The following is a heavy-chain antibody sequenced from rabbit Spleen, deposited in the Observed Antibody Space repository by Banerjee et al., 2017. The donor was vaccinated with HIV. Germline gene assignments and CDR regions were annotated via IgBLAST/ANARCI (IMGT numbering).Heavy chain of an antibody. CDR3: ARNDAGYPGYGYAIDL. Sequence: QEQLKESGGDLVKPGASLKLTCTASGFSLSSAYYICWVRQAPGKGLELIACIYGGSSGSTRYATWAKGRFTISKASTTVTLQMTSLTAADMATYFCARNDAGYPGYGYAIDLWGPGTLVTVS. V-gene: IGHV1S45*01. CDR2: IYGGSSGST. CDR1: GFSLSSAYY. J-gene: IGHJ4*01. D-gene: IGHD7-1*01.